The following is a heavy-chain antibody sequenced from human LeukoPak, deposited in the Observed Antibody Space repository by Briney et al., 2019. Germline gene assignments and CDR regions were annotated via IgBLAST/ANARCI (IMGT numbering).Heavy chain of an antibody. CDR3: ARVSLLKQQLMPFDY. Sequence: GASXKVSCKASGYTFTCYYMHWVRQAPGQGLEWRGRINPNSGGTNYAQKFQGRVTMTRDTSISTAYMELSRLRSDDTAVYYCARVSLLKQQLMPFDYWGQGTLVTVSS. J-gene: IGHJ4*02. CDR2: INPNSGGT. D-gene: IGHD6-13*01. V-gene: IGHV1-2*06. CDR1: GYTFTCYY.